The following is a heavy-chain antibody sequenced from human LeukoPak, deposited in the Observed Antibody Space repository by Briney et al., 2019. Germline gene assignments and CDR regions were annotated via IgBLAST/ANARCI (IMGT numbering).Heavy chain of an antibody. V-gene: IGHV1-18*01. J-gene: IGHJ6*02. CDR3: ARDQDYSYYYYGMDV. CDR1: GYTFTSYG. D-gene: IGHD4-11*01. Sequence: ASVKVSCKASGYTFTSYGISWVRQAPGQGLEWMGWISAYNGNTNYAQKLQGRVTMTTDTSTSTAYMELRSLRSDDTAVYYCARDQDYSYYYYGMDVWGQGTTVTVSS. CDR2: ISAYNGNT.